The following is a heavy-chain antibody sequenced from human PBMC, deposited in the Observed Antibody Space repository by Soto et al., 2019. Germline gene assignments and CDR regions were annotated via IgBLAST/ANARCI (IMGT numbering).Heavy chain of an antibody. CDR1: GYTFTGYY. V-gene: IGHV1-2*02. CDR2: INPNSGGT. Sequence: QVQLVQSGAEVKKPGASVKVSCKASGYTFTGYYMHWVRQAPGQGLEWMGWINPNSGGTNYAQKFQGRVNMTRDTSISTAYMELSRLRSDDTAVYYCARGEVVFLELHYYYGMDVWGQGTTVTVSS. J-gene: IGHJ6*02. D-gene: IGHD1-7*01. CDR3: ARGEVVFLELHYYYGMDV.